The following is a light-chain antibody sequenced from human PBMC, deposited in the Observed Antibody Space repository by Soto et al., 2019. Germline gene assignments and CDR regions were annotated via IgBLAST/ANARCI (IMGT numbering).Light chain of an antibody. CDR1: SSDVGGYNY. V-gene: IGLV2-14*01. CDR2: DVS. J-gene: IGLJ1*01. CDR3: SSYTSSSIV. Sequence: QSALTQPDSVSGSPGQSITISCTGTSSDVGGYNYVSWYQRHPGKAPKLMIYDVSNRPSGVSNRFSGSKSGNTASLTISGRQAEDEADYYCSSYTSSSIVFGTGTKVTVL.